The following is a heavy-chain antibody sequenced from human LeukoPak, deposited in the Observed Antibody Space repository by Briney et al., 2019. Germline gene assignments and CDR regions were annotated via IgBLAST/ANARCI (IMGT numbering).Heavy chain of an antibody. Sequence: PGGSLRLSCAASGFTFSSYAMSWVRQAPGKGLEWVSAISGSGGSTYYADSVKGRFTISRDNSKNTLYLQMNSLRAEDTAVYYCAKRGGDYYGSGSPDPIDYWGQGTLVTVSS. CDR3: AKRGGDYYGSGSPDPIDY. CDR2: ISGSGGST. J-gene: IGHJ4*02. D-gene: IGHD3-10*01. V-gene: IGHV3-23*01. CDR1: GFTFSSYA.